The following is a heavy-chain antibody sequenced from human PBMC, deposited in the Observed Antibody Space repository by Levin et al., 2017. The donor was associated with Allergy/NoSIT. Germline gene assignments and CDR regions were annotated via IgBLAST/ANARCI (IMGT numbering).Heavy chain of an antibody. J-gene: IGHJ6*02. CDR2: ISGSGRDV. Sequence: GGSLRLSCAASGFTFDRFAINWVRQAPGKGLEWVSAISGSGRDVYYADSVKGRFTISRDNSKNTLYLQMNSLRAEDTAVYYCAKDRIFGVVVTFYGMDVWGQGTTVTVSS. CDR1: GFTFDRFA. D-gene: IGHD3-3*02. V-gene: IGHV3-23*01. CDR3: AKDRIFGVVVTFYGMDV.